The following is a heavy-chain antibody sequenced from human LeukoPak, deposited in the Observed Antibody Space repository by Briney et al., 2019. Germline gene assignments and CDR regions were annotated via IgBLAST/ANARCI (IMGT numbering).Heavy chain of an antibody. CDR2: IYTSGSA. J-gene: IGHJ5*02. Sequence: SETLSLTCTVSGGSISSYYWSWIRQPAGKGLEWIGRIYTSGSANYNPSLKSRVTISVDTSKNQFSLKLSSVTAADTAVYYCARYAPSGYYDNRFDPWGQGTLVTVSS. D-gene: IGHD3-22*01. CDR3: ARYAPSGYYDNRFDP. CDR1: GGSISSYY. V-gene: IGHV4-4*07.